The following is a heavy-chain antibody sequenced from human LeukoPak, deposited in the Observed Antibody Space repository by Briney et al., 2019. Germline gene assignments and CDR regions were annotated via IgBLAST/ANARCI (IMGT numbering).Heavy chain of an antibody. D-gene: IGHD6-13*01. J-gene: IGHJ4*02. V-gene: IGHV1-18*01. CDR3: ARDSSSWLPFDY. Sequence: GASVKVSCKASGYTFTRYGISWVRQAPGQGLEWMGWISAYYGNTNYAQKLQGRVTMTTDTSTSTAYMELRSLRSDDTAVYYCARDSSSWLPFDYWGQGTLVTVSS. CDR1: GYTFTRYG. CDR2: ISAYYGNT.